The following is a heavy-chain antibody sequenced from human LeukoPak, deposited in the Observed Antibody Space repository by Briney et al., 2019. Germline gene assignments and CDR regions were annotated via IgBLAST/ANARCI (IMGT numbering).Heavy chain of an antibody. V-gene: IGHV3-72*01. CDR3: ARASMRGSLYYFDY. CDR2: TRNKANSYTT. Sequence: PGGSLRLSCAASGFTFSDHYMDWVRQAPGKGLEWVGRTRNKANSYTTEYAASVKGRFTISRDYSKNSLYLQMNSLKTEDKAVYYCARASMRGSLYYFDYSGQGTLVTVSS. D-gene: IGHD1-26*01. J-gene: IGHJ4*02. CDR1: GFTFSDHY.